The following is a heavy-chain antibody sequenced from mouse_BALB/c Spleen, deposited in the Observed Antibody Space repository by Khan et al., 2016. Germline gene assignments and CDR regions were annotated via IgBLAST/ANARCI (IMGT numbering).Heavy chain of an antibody. Sequence: EVKLLESGGGLVQPGGSLKLSCAASGFDFSRYWMNWVRQAPGKGLEWIGEINPDSSKINYTPSLKDTFIISRDNAKNTLYLHMSNVRSEDTALYYCARLYYYGCSDYWGQGTTLTVSS. V-gene: IGHV4-1*02. CDR3: ARLYYYGCSDY. CDR2: INPDSSKI. CDR1: GFDFSRYW. J-gene: IGHJ2*01. D-gene: IGHD1-1*01.